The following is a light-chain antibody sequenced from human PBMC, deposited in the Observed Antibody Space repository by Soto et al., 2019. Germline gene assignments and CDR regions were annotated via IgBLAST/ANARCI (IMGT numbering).Light chain of an antibody. J-gene: IGKJ1*01. CDR1: QNIKVS. CDR2: AAS. CDR3: EQYRIYPWT. Sequence: DVQMTQSPSTLSASVGDEVTVTCRASQNIKVSLAWYQQKPGKAPKLLIYAASSLESGVPSRFSGSGSGTDFTLTISGLQPDDFATYYCEQYRIYPWTCGQGTKVEIK. V-gene: IGKV1-5*01.